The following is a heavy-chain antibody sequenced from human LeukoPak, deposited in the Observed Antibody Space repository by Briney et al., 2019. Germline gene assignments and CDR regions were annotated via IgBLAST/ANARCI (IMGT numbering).Heavy chain of an antibody. V-gene: IGHV3-21*01. Sequence: GGSLRLSCAASGFTFSSYSMNWVRQAPGKGLEWVSSISSSSSSYIYYADSVKGRFTISRDNAKNSLYLQMNSLRAEDTAVYYCARVGSGYDRVDYWGQGTLVTVSS. CDR3: ARVGSGYDRVDY. J-gene: IGHJ4*02. CDR2: ISSSSSSYI. CDR1: GFTFSSYS. D-gene: IGHD5-12*01.